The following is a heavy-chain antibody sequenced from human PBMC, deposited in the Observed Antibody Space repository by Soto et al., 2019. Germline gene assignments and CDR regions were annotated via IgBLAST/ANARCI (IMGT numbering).Heavy chain of an antibody. CDR1: GFIFSNYE. J-gene: IGHJ3*02. CDR3: AREWEDVFDS. V-gene: IGHV3-48*03. D-gene: IGHD1-26*01. CDR2: ITSSGSSR. Sequence: GSLRLSCAASGFIFSNYEMNWVRQAPGKGLEWIAYITSSGSSRYYADSVRGRFTISRDSAKSSLYLQMDSLRGEDTALYYCAREWEDVFDSWGQGTPVTVSS.